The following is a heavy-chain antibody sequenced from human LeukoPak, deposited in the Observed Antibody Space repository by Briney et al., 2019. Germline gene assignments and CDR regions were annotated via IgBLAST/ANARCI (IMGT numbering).Heavy chain of an antibody. CDR1: GGSISSYY. J-gene: IGHJ4*02. Sequence: SETLSLTCTVSGGSISSYYWSWIRRPPGKGLEWIGYIYTSGSTNYNPSLKSRVTISVDTSKNQFSLKLSSVTAADTAVYYCARHTRIAAPIDYWGQGTLVTVSS. CDR2: IYTSGST. V-gene: IGHV4-4*09. D-gene: IGHD6-6*01. CDR3: ARHTRIAAPIDY.